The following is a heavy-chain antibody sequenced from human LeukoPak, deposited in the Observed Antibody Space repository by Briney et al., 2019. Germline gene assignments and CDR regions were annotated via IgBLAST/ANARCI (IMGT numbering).Heavy chain of an antibody. CDR1: GFTFSSYA. D-gene: IGHD3-10*01. Sequence: PGASVRLSCAASGFTFSSYAMSWVRQAPGKGLEWVSAIIGSLGSTYYADSVKGRFTISRDNSKNTLYLQMNSLRAEDTAVYYCAKGVGSGSYYNGLWFDPWGQGTLVTVPS. CDR2: IIGSLGST. V-gene: IGHV3-23*01. J-gene: IGHJ5*02. CDR3: AKGVGSGSYYNGLWFDP.